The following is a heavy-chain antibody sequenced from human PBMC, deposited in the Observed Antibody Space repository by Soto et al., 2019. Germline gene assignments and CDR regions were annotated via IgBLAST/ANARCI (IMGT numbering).Heavy chain of an antibody. CDR1: GYTFTSYD. J-gene: IGHJ4*02. CDR3: ARGGMYYDFWGGPNVNFDY. V-gene: IGHV1-8*01. D-gene: IGHD3-3*01. Sequence: ASVKVSCKASGYTFTSYDINWVRQATGQGLEWMGWMNPNSGNTGYAQKFQGRVTMTRNTSISTAYMELSSLRSEDTAVYYCARGGMYYDFWGGPNVNFDYWGQGNLVTVSS. CDR2: MNPNSGNT.